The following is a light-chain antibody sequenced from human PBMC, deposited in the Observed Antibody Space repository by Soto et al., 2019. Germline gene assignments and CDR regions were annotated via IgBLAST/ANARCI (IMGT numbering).Light chain of an antibody. V-gene: IGLV2-23*01. J-gene: IGLJ1*01. Sequence: SVLPQPASVSGSPGQSITISCTGTSSDVGSYNLVSWYQQHPGKAPKLMIYEGSKRPSGVSNRFSGSKSGNTASLTISGLQAEDEADYYCCSYAGSSTIYVFGTGTKVTVL. CDR1: SSDVGSYNL. CDR3: CSYAGSSTIYV. CDR2: EGS.